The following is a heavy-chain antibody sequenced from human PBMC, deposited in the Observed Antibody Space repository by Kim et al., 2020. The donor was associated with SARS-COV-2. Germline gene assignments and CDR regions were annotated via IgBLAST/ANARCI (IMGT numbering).Heavy chain of an antibody. CDR2: ISGSGDTT. D-gene: IGHD2-15*01. CDR3: AKGTSGPDY. J-gene: IGHJ4*02. CDR1: GFTFSSNG. V-gene: IGHV3-23*01. Sequence: GGSLRLSCSASGFTFSSNGMSWVRQTPGRGLEWVSGISGSGDTTYHADSVKGRFTISRDNSKSTLYLQMNSLRAEDTAVYYCAKGTSGPDYWGQGTLVTVSS.